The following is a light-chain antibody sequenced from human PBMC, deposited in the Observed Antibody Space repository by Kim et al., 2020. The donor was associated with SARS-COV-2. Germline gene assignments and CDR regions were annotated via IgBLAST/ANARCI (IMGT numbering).Light chain of an antibody. CDR3: SSYTAASTWV. CDR1: SSDIGGYKS. J-gene: IGLJ2*01. Sequence: GQSITISCIGGSSDIGGYKSVSWYQQHPGKPPKLMISDVTKRPSGVSNRFSGSKSGNTASLTISGLQADDEADYYCSSYTAASTWVFGGGTKVTVL. CDR2: DVT. V-gene: IGLV2-14*03.